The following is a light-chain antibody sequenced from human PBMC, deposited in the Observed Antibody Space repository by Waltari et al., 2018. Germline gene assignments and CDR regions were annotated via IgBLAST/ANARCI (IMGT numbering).Light chain of an antibody. J-gene: IGLJ3*02. CDR1: SGSLSSTSS. Sequence: QTVVTQEPSLSVSTGGTVTLTCALSSGSLSSTSSATWYQQTPGQAPRTLVYKGSSRSYGVPDRFSGSILGNKAALTITGAQADDESDYYCSLYMGSGIWVFGGGTKLTVL. CDR2: KGS. V-gene: IGLV8-61*01. CDR3: SLYMGSGIWV.